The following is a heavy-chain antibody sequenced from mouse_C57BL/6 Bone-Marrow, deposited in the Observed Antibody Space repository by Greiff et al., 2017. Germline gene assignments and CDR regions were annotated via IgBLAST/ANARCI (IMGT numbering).Heavy chain of an antibody. D-gene: IGHD2-4*01. CDR1: GYTFTSYW. CDR3: ARGDDYDREDYFDY. J-gene: IGHJ2*01. CDR2: IYPGSGST. Sequence: QVKLQQPGAELVKPGASVKMSCKASGYTFTSYWITWVQQRPGQGLEWIGDIYPGSGSTNYNEKFKSKATLTVDTSSSTAYMQLSSLTSEDSAVYYCARGDDYDREDYFDYWGKGTTLTVSS. V-gene: IGHV1-55*01.